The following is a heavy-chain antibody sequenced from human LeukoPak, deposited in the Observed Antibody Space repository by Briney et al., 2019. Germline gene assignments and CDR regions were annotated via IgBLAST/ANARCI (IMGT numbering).Heavy chain of an antibody. CDR2: ISSSSSTL. Sequence: GGSLRLSCAASGFTFSSYSMNWVRQAPGKGLEWVSYISSSSSTLYYADSVKGRFTISRDNAKNSLYLQMNSLRAEDTAVYYCARGVGNFRYYFDYWGQGTLVTVSS. J-gene: IGHJ4*02. D-gene: IGHD2/OR15-2a*01. CDR1: GFTFSSYS. V-gene: IGHV3-48*01. CDR3: ARGVGNFRYYFDY.